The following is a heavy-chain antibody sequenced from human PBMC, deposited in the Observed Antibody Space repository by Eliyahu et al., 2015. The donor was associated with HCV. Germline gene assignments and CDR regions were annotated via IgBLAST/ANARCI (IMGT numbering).Heavy chain of an antibody. Sequence: QVQLQESGPGLVKPSETLSLTCTVSGGPITTYYWSWIRQPPGKGLEWIGXIPYSGSSNYNPSLKSRVTISVDXSKNQFSLILTSVTAADTAVYYCASGGGGIAVAGTGGWFDPWGQGTLVTVSS. CDR3: ASGGGGIAVAGTGGWFDP. J-gene: IGHJ5*02. CDR2: IPYSGSS. D-gene: IGHD6-19*01. V-gene: IGHV4-59*01. CDR1: GGPITTYY.